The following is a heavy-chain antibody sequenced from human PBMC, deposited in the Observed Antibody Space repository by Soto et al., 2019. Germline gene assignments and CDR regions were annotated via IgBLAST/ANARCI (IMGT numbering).Heavy chain of an antibody. V-gene: IGHV4-39*01. CDR3: ASTPRQAAQLLNWFDP. D-gene: IGHD6-25*01. CDR1: GGSISSSSYY. J-gene: IGHJ5*02. Sequence: QLQLQESGPGLVKPSETLSLTCTVSGGSISSSSYYWGWIRQPPGKGLEWIGSIYYSGSTYYNPSLKSRVTISVDTSKNQFSLKLSSVTAADTAVYYCASTPRQAAQLLNWFDPWGQGTLVTVSS. CDR2: IYYSGST.